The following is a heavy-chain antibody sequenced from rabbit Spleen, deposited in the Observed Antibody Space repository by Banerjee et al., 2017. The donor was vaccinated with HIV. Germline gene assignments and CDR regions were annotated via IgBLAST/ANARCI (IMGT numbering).Heavy chain of an antibody. Sequence: QEQLVESGGGLVQPEGSLTLTCTASGFSFSSSYYMCWVRQAPGKGLEWIGCISTGDGNTYFASWAKGRFTISKTSSTTVTLQMTSLTAADTATYFCARDTSSSFSSYGMDLWGQGTLVTVS. D-gene: IGHD1-1*01. CDR3: ARDTSSSFSSYGMDL. CDR1: GFSFSSSYY. CDR2: ISTGDGNT. V-gene: IGHV1S45*01. J-gene: IGHJ6*01.